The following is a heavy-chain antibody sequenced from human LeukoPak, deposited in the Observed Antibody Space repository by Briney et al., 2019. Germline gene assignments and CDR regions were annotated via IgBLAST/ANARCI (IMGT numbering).Heavy chain of an antibody. J-gene: IGHJ3*02. V-gene: IGHV4-39*02. CDR1: GGSISSSSYY. D-gene: IGHD3-10*01. Sequence: PSETLSLPSTVSGGSISSSSYYWGWIRQPPGKGLEWIGSIYYSGSTYYNPSLKSRVTISVDTSKNQFSLKLSSVTAADTAVYYCARDVGFGEPLDIWGQGTMVTVSS. CDR2: IYYSGST. CDR3: ARDVGFGEPLDI.